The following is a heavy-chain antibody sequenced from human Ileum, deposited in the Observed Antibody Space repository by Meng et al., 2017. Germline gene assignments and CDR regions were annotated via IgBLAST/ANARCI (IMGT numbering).Heavy chain of an antibody. D-gene: IGHD2-2*01. CDR3: ARVDCPSNDCFKLGWFDP. J-gene: IGHJ5*02. CDR2: INYNGDTA. V-gene: IGHV3-23*01. Sequence: EVQLLESGGGLVQPGGSLRLSCAASGFTFDNYPMTWVRQAPGKGLEWVSSINYNGDTAYYADSVKGRLTTSRDNSKNTLYLQIYSLRAEDTALYYCARVDCPSNDCFKLGWFDPWGQGTLVTVSS. CDR1: GFTFDNYP.